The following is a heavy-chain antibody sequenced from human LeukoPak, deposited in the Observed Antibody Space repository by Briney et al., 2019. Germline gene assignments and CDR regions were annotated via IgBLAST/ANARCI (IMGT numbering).Heavy chain of an antibody. Sequence: GGSLRLSCAASGFTFSSYWMHWVRHAPGKGLVWVSRINSDGSSTSHADSVKGRFTISRDNAKNTVHLQMNSLRAEDTAVYYCARGNMVRGTDWGQGTLVIVSS. CDR2: INSDGSST. J-gene: IGHJ4*02. CDR3: ARGNMVRGTD. D-gene: IGHD3-10*01. CDR1: GFTFSSYW. V-gene: IGHV3-74*01.